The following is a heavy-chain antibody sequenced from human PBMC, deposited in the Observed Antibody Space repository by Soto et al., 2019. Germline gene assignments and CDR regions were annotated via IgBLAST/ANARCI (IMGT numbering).Heavy chain of an antibody. CDR2: VDPNSGNT. CDR3: AREGVTAEYAFDS. CDR1: GYTFTSYE. Sequence: GASVKVSCKASGYTFTSYEINWVRQATGQGLEWMGWVDPNSGNTGYTQKFQGRVTMTRNTSISTAYMELSSLRSEDTAVYYCAREGVTAEYAFDSWGQGTMVIVSS. V-gene: IGHV1-8*01. J-gene: IGHJ3*02. D-gene: IGHD2-8*01.